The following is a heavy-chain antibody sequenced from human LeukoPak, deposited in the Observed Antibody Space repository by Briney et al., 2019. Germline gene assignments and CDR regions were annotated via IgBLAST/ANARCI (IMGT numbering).Heavy chain of an antibody. V-gene: IGHV3-20*04. J-gene: IGHJ4*02. CDR2: IIGNGGST. D-gene: IGHD1-1*01. CDR1: GFTFDDYG. CDR3: VRDYNWGFDY. Sequence: AGGSRRLSCAASGFTFDDYGMSWVRQAQGKGLEWVSGIIGNGGSTGYADSVKGRFTISSDNAKNNVYLQMYSLRVEDTSIYYCVRDYNWGFDYWGQGTVVTVSS.